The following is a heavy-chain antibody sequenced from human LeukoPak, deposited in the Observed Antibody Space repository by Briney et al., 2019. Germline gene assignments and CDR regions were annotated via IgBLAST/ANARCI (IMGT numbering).Heavy chain of an antibody. CDR3: ARAPRRGYYDSSGYRPIDY. J-gene: IGHJ4*02. Sequence: PSETLSLTCAVYGGFFSGYYWSWLRQPPGKGLEWIGEINHSGSTNYNPSLKSRVTISVDTSKNQFSLKLSSVTAADTAVYYCARAPRRGYYDSSGYRPIDYWGQGTLVTVSS. V-gene: IGHV4-34*01. CDR1: GGFFSGYY. D-gene: IGHD3-22*01. CDR2: INHSGST.